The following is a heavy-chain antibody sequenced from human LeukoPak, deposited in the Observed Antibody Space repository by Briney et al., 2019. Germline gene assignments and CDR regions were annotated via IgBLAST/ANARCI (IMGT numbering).Heavy chain of an antibody. CDR2: INHSGST. Sequence: PSETLSLTCAVYGGSFSGYYWSWIRQPPGKGLEWIGEINHSGSTNYNPSLKSRVTISVDTSKNQFSLKLSSVTAADTAVYYCARGLTVTTTLYIDYWGQGTLVTVSS. CDR3: ARGLTVTTTLYIDY. D-gene: IGHD4-17*01. V-gene: IGHV4-34*01. CDR1: GGSFSGYY. J-gene: IGHJ4*02.